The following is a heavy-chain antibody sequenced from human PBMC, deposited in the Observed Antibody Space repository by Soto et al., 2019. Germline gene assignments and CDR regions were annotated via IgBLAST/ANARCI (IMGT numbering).Heavy chain of an antibody. CDR3: ARALRVAMGYSYGRFDY. D-gene: IGHD5-18*01. CDR1: GYTFTGYY. J-gene: IGHJ4*02. V-gene: IGHV1-2*02. CDR2: INPNSGGT. Sequence: QVQLVQSGAEVKKPGASVKVSCKASGYTFTGYYMHWVRQAPGQGLEWMGWINPNSGGTNYAQKFQGRVTMTRDTSISTAYMELSRLRSDDTAVYYCARALRVAMGYSYGRFDYWGQGTLVTDSS.